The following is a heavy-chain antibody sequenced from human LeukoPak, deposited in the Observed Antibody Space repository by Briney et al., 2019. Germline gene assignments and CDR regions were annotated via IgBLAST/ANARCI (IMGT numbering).Heavy chain of an antibody. CDR2: IYYTGST. D-gene: IGHD6-13*01. J-gene: IGHJ4*02. CDR3: ARGVYSSSNFDY. CDR1: GGSINYYY. V-gene: IGHV4-59*08. Sequence: SETLSLTCTVSGGSINYYYWSWIRQPPGKGLEWIGYIYYTGSTTYNPSLRGRVTISVDTSKKQFSLKLSSVTAADTAVYYCARGVYSSSNFDYWGQGTLVTVSS.